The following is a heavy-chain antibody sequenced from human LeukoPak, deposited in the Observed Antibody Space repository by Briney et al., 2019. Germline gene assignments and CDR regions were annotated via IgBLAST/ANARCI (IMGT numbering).Heavy chain of an antibody. J-gene: IGHJ4*02. CDR2: IIPISATP. CDR1: GDTFYRHS. V-gene: IGHV1-69*05. CDR3: ARETRGGKPTHRVLDY. Sequence: ASVKVSCKALGDTFYRHSISWVRQAPGQGLEWMGGIIPISATPQYAQKFQGRVTMTRDTSTSTVYMELSSLRSEDTAVYYCARETRGGKPTHRVLDYWGQGTLVTVSS. D-gene: IGHD3-16*01.